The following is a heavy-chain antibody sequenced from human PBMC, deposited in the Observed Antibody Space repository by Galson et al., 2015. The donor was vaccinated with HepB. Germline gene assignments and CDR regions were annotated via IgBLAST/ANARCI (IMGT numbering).Heavy chain of an antibody. D-gene: IGHD2-2*01. CDR2: ISYDGSNQ. J-gene: IGHJ4*02. V-gene: IGHV3-30*03. CDR3: STLPPCFNTTCFRRGFEY. CDR1: GFTFSNYG. Sequence: SLRLSCAASGFTFSNYGMHWVRQAPGKGLEWVAVISYDGSNQYYADSVKGRFTISRDNSKNTLYLQMNSLRPEDTAVYYCSTLPPCFNTTCFRRGFEYWGQGALVTVSS.